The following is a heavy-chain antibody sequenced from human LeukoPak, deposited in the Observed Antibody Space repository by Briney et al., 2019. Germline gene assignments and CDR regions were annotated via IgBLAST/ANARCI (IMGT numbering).Heavy chain of an antibody. V-gene: IGHV4-59*08. D-gene: IGHD5-24*01. J-gene: IGHJ4*02. CDR1: GGSISSYY. Sequence: SETLSLTCTVSGGSISSYYWSWIRQPPGKGLEWIGYIYYSGSTNYNPSLKSRVTISVDTSKNQFSLKLTSVTAADTALYYCARPLNKRDGYSSDNWGQGTLVTVSS. CDR3: ARPLNKRDGYSSDN. CDR2: IYYSGST.